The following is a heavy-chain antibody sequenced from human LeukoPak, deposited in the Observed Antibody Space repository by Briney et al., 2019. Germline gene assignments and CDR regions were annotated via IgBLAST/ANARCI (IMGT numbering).Heavy chain of an antibody. CDR1: GGSISSGDYY. CDR2: IYYSGST. Sequence: SETLSLTCTVSGGSISSGDYYWSWIRQPPGKGLEWIGYIYYSGSTYYNPSLKSRVTISVDTSKNQFSLKLSSVTAADTAVYYCAKERSGYSTPVDYWGQGTLVTVSS. CDR3: AKERSGYSTPVDY. V-gene: IGHV4-30-4*08. D-gene: IGHD6-13*01. J-gene: IGHJ4*02.